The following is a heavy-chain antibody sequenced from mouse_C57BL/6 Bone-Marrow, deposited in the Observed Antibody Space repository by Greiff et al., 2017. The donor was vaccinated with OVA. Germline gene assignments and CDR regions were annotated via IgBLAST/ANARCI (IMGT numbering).Heavy chain of an antibody. CDR2: IYPSDSET. Sequence: QVQLQQPGAELVRPGSSVKLSCKASGYTFTSYWMDWVKQRPGQGLEWIGNIYPSDSETHYNQKFKDKATLTVDESSSTAYMQLSSLTSEDSAVYYGARGLLDDWGQGTTLTVSS. V-gene: IGHV1-61*01. D-gene: IGHD6-1*01. J-gene: IGHJ2*01. CDR3: ARGLLDD. CDR1: GYTFTSYW.